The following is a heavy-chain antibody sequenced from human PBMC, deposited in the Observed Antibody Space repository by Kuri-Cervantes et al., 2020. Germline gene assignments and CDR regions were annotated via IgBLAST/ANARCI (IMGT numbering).Heavy chain of an antibody. V-gene: IGHV3-30*03. CDR3: ARTPEMAIYFDY. D-gene: IGHD5-24*01. CDR2: ISYDGSNK. CDR1: GFTFSSYD. Sequence: LSLTCAASGFTFSSYDMHWVRQAPGKGLEWVAVISYDGSNKYYADSVKGRFTISRDNSKNTLYLQMNSLRAEDTAVYYCARTPEMAIYFDYWGQGTLVTVSS. J-gene: IGHJ4*02.